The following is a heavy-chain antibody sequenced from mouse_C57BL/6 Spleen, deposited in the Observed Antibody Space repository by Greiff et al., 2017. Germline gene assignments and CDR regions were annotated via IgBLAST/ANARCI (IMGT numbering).Heavy chain of an antibody. CDR3: ARVYYDYGGYAMDY. J-gene: IGHJ4*01. V-gene: IGHV1-55*01. Sequence: QVHVKQPGAELVKPGASVKMSCKASGYTFTSYWITWVKQRPGQGLEWIGDIYPGSGSTNYNEKFKSKATLTVDTSSSTDYMQLSSLTSEDSAVYYCARVYYDYGGYAMDYWCQGTSVTVSS. CDR1: GYTFTSYW. D-gene: IGHD2-4*01. CDR2: IYPGSGST.